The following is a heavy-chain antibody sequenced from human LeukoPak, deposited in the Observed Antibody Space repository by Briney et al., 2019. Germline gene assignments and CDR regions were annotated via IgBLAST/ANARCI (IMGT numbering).Heavy chain of an antibody. D-gene: IGHD6-19*01. CDR3: AKDNRIAVAGTAGMDY. J-gene: IGHJ4*02. CDR2: ISGDGGST. V-gene: IGHV3-43*02. Sequence: GGSLRLSCAASGFTFDDYAMHWVRQAPGKGLEWVPLISGDGGSTYYADSVKGRFTIPRDNSKNSLYLQMNSLRTEDTALYYCAKDNRIAVAGTAGMDYWGQGTLVTVSS. CDR1: GFTFDDYA.